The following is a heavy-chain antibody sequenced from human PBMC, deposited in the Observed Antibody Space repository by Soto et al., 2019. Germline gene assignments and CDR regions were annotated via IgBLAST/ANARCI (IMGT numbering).Heavy chain of an antibody. CDR3: AIDCGGDCYSVDY. CDR1: GYSFTSYW. Sequence: PGESLKISCKGSGYSFTSYWISWVRQMPGKGLEWMGRIDPSDSYTNYSPSLQGHVTISADKSISTAYLQWSSLKASDTAMYYCAIDCGGDCYSVDYWGQGTLVTVSS. D-gene: IGHD2-21*02. CDR2: IDPSDSYT. J-gene: IGHJ4*02. V-gene: IGHV5-10-1*01.